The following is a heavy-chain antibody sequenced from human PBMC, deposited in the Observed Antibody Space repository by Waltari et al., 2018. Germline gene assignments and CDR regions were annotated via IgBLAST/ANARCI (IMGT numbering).Heavy chain of an antibody. CDR1: GDSLSRDKR. J-gene: IGHJ4*02. D-gene: IGHD3-9*01. Sequence: QVQLYESAPGLVRPSGTLSLTCGVSGDSLSRDKRWTWVRQTLGKGLEWVGEIHRSERNNDKPSLRSRVTLSQDKSKNQFSLNLCSVSAADTADYYCARGGDWQFDYWGRGIPVTVSS. CDR2: IHRSERN. V-gene: IGHV4-4*02. CDR3: ARGGDWQFDY.